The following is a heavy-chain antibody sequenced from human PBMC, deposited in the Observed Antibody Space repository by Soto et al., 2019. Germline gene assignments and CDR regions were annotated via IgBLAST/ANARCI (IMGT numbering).Heavy chain of an antibody. D-gene: IGHD3-10*01. Sequence: QVQLVESGGGVVQPGRSLRLSCAASGFTFSSYGMHWVRQAPGKGLEWVAVISYDGSNKYYADSVKGRFTISRDNSKNPLSLQMNRLRAEDTAVSACAIGRRAYGAGSYLMGDFDYWGQGTLVTVAS. V-gene: IGHV3-30*03. J-gene: IGHJ4*02. CDR2: ISYDGSNK. CDR3: AIGRRAYGAGSYLMGDFDY. CDR1: GFTFSSYG.